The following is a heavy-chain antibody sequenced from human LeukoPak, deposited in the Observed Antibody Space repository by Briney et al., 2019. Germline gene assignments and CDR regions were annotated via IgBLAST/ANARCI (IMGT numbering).Heavy chain of an antibody. V-gene: IGHV3-74*01. CDR1: GFTVSSYY. Sequence: GGYLRLSCAASGFTVSSYYMNWVRQAPGQGLVWVSRINSGGSSASYAASVKGRFTSSSNKAKNTLYIQIKGLRAEDTAVYYLARAGWYCSSTICSYFDSWGQGTLVTVSS. CDR3: ARAGWYCSSTICSYFDS. CDR2: INSGGSSA. D-gene: IGHD2-2*01. J-gene: IGHJ4*02.